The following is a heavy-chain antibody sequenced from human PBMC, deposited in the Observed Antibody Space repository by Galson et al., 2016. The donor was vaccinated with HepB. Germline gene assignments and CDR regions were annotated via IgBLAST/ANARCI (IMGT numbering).Heavy chain of an antibody. CDR3: ARGARPLTAVMHRRGHLDC. CDR2: VYDSGST. V-gene: IGHV4-59*01. Sequence: LRLSCAASGFTFSDYYMSWIHQAPGKGLEWIGYVYDSGSTEYNPSHKSRVTISLDTSRTRFSLKLRSVTAADTAVYYCARGARPLTAVMHRRGHLDCWGQGTLVTVSS. CDR1: GFTFSDYY. D-gene: IGHD4-17*01. J-gene: IGHJ4*02.